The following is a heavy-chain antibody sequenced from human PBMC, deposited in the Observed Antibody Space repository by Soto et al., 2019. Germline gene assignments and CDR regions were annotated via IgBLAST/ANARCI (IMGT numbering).Heavy chain of an antibody. V-gene: IGHV6-1*01. CDR2: TYYRSKWYN. D-gene: IGHD1-1*01. CDR3: ARDAPTGTTSYYYGMDV. J-gene: IGHJ6*02. CDR1: GDSVSSNSAA. Sequence: PSPTLSLPCAISGDSVSSNSAAWNWIRQSPSRGLEWLGRTYYRSKWYNDYAVSVKSRITINPDTSKNQFSLQLNSVTPEDTAVYYCARDAPTGTTSYYYGMDVWGQGTTVTVSS.